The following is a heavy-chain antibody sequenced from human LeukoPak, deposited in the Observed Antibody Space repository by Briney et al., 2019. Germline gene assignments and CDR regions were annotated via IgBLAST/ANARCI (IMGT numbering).Heavy chain of an antibody. Sequence: SLRLSCAASGFTFDDYAMHWVRQAPGKGLEWVSGISWNSGSIGYADSVKGRFTISRDNAKNSLYLQMNSLRAEDTALYYCAKGRYCGGDCYSYYGMDVWGQGTTVTVSS. CDR3: AKGRYCGGDCYSYYGMDV. D-gene: IGHD2-21*02. V-gene: IGHV3-9*01. CDR2: ISWNSGSI. J-gene: IGHJ6*02. CDR1: GFTFDDYA.